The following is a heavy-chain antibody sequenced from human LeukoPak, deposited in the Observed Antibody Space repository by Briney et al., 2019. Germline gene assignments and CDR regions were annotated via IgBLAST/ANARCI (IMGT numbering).Heavy chain of an antibody. J-gene: IGHJ4*02. D-gene: IGHD6-13*01. CDR3: AKRGSVGTLGHFDY. Sequence: PGGALRHSCAASRYSSSGYTMCWVPHGLRAGRERGSHISGSGGSTYYADSVKGRFTISRDNSKNTLFLQMNSLRAEDTAVYYCAKRGSVGTLGHFDYWGQGTLVTVSS. V-gene: IGHV3-23*01. CDR1: RYSSSGYT. CDR2: ISGSGGST.